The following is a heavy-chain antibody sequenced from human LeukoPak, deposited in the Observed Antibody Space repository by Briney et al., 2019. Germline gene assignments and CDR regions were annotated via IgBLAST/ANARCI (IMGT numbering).Heavy chain of an antibody. CDR1: GGSISSYY. D-gene: IGHD6-13*01. V-gene: IGHV4-59*08. CDR2: IYYSGST. CDR3: ARGEAAAGPPSH. Sequence: SSETLSLTCTVSGGSISSYYWSWIRQPPGKGLEWIGYIYYSGSTNYNPSLKSRVTISVDTSKNQFPLKLSSVTAADTAVYYCARGEAAAGPPSHWGQGTLVTVSS. J-gene: IGHJ4*02.